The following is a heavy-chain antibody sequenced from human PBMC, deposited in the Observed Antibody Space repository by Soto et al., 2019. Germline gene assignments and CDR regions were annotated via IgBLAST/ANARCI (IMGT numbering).Heavy chain of an antibody. J-gene: IGHJ6*03. Sequence: SETLSLTCTVSGGSISSYYWSWIRQPPGKGLEWIGYIYYSGSTNYNPSLKSRVTISADTSKNQFSLKLSSVTAADTAVYYCASFRNLYYYGSGRPNYYYYMDVWGKGTTVTVSS. CDR3: ASFRNLYYYGSGRPNYYYYMDV. V-gene: IGHV4-59*01. CDR2: IYYSGST. CDR1: GGSISSYY. D-gene: IGHD3-10*01.